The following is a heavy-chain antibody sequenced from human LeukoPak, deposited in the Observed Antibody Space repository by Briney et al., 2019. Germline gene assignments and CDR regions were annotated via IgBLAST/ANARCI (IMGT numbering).Heavy chain of an antibody. CDR3: TRHAPVPIIGHGMGV. CDR1: GGSFSGYY. J-gene: IGHJ6*02. V-gene: IGHV4-59*08. Sequence: SETLSLTCAVYGGSFSGYYWSWIRQPPGRGLEWIGYIYYTGITNYSPSLTSRVTMSVDTSKNQFSLMLTSVTAADTAVYYCTRHAPVPIIGHGMGVWGPGTTVTVSS. D-gene: IGHD3-10*01. CDR2: IYYTGIT.